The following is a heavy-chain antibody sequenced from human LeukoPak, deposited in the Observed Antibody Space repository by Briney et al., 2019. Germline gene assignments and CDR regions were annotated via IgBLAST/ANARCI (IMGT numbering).Heavy chain of an antibody. CDR2: ISSSSSTI. CDR3: AKDRDYYGSGSYPY. J-gene: IGHJ4*02. D-gene: IGHD3-10*01. CDR1: GFTFSSYS. Sequence: PGGSLRLSCAASGFTFSSYSMNWVRQAPGKGLEWVSYISSSSSTIYYADSVKGRFTISRDNAKNSLYLQMNSLRAEDTAVYYCAKDRDYYGSGSYPYWGQGTLVTVSS. V-gene: IGHV3-48*01.